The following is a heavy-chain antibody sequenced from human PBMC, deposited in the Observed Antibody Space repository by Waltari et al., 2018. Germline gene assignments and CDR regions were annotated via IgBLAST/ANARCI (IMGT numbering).Heavy chain of an antibody. CDR2: ISSSSSYI. V-gene: IGHV3-21*01. Sequence: EVQLVESGGGLVKPGGSLRLSCAASGFTFSSYSMNWVRQAPGKGLEWVSSISSSSSYIYYADSVKGRFTISRDNAKNSLYLQMNSLRAEDTAVYYCARDRAVAGTLDYWGQGTLVTVSS. CDR3: ARDRAVAGTLDY. CDR1: GFTFSSYS. J-gene: IGHJ4*02. D-gene: IGHD6-19*01.